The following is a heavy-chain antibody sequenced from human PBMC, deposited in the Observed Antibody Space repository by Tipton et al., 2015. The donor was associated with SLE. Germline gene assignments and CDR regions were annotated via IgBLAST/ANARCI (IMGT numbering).Heavy chain of an antibody. D-gene: IGHD6-13*01. Sequence: QVQLVQSGGVLVQPGGSLRLSCAASGFTFSSFGMHWVRQAPGKGLEWVAFIEFDANNKYYADSVKGRFTISRDNSNHKLYLQMNSLGGEDTAVYYCASRGIAAPGTFDYWGQGTLVTVSS. CDR3: ASRGIAAPGTFDY. CDR1: GFTFSSFG. V-gene: IGHV3-30*03. J-gene: IGHJ4*02. CDR2: IEFDANNK.